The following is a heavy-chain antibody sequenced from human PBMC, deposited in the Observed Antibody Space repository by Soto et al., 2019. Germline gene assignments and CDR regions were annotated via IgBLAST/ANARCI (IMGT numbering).Heavy chain of an antibody. V-gene: IGHV3-23*01. Sequence: LSLTCAASGFTFSSYAMSWVRQAPGKGLEWVSAISGSGGSTYYADSVKGRFTISRDNSKNTLYLQMNSRRAEDTAVYYCAKETMVRGVLPGSDYWGQGTLVTVSS. CDR2: ISGSGGST. CDR3: AKETMVRGVLPGSDY. CDR1: GFTFSSYA. D-gene: IGHD3-10*01. J-gene: IGHJ4*02.